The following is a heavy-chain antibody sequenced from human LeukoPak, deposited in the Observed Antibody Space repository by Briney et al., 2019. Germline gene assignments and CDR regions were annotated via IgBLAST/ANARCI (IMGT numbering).Heavy chain of an antibody. CDR1: GGSISSSSYY. CDR3: ARRGNWNYVLDY. CDR2: IYYSGST. V-gene: IGHV4-39*01. J-gene: IGHJ4*02. Sequence: SETLSLTCTVSGGSISSSSYYWGWIRQPPGKGLEWIGSIYYSGSTYYNPSLKSRVTISVDTSKNQFSLKLSSVAAADTAVYYCARRGNWNYVLDYWGQGTLAIVSS. D-gene: IGHD1-7*01.